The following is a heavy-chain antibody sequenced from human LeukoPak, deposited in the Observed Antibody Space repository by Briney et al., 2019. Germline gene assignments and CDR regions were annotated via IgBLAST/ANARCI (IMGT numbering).Heavy chain of an antibody. V-gene: IGHV3-15*01. J-gene: IGHJ6*03. CDR2: IKSKTDGGTT. CDR3: TTTARGGYYYYYMDV. CDR1: GFTFSNAW. D-gene: IGHD2-15*01. Sequence: GGSLRLSCAASGFTFSNAWMSWVRQAPGKGLEWVGRIKSKTDGGTTDYAAPVKGRFTISRDDSKNTLYLQTNSLKTEDTAVYYCTTTARGGYYYYYMDVWGKGTTVTVSS.